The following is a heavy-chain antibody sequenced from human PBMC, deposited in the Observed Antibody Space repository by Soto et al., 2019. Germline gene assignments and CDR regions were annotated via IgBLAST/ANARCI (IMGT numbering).Heavy chain of an antibody. CDR2: LYYSGNT. V-gene: IGHV4-59*01. Sequence: ETLSLTGTVSVGSISPFYWSWVRQPPGKGLEWIGYLYYSGNTNYNPSLKSRVTISVDASKNQVSLRLTSVTAADTAVYYCARVGGVAARTFDYWGQGTVVTVSS. J-gene: IGHJ4*02. CDR1: VGSISPFY. CDR3: ARVGGVAARTFDY. D-gene: IGHD2-15*01.